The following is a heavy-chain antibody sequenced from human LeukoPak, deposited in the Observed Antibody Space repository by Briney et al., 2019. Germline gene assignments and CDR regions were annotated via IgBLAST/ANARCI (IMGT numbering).Heavy chain of an antibody. CDR1: GFTFRNYG. V-gene: IGHV3-30*18. CDR3: AKVRSFGPSAFDI. Sequence: GGSLRLSCSASGFTFRNYGMHGVRQAPGKALDWLAVISYDGSNKYYADSVKGRFTISRDNSKDTLYLQMTRLRAEDTAVYSCAKVRSFGPSAFDIWGQGTMVTVSS. J-gene: IGHJ3*02. CDR2: ISYDGSNK. D-gene: IGHD3-9*01.